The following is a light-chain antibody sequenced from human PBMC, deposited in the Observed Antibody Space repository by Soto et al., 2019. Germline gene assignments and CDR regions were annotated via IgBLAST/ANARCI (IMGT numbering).Light chain of an antibody. V-gene: IGLV2-8*01. J-gene: IGLJ1*01. CDR3: TAHTGSSNFYF. Sequence: QSALTQPPSASGSPGQSVTISCTGSRSDVGDFNHVSWYQQQPGKAPQLMIYEVTKRPSGVPDRFSGSKSGDTASLTVSGLQAEDEADYYCTAHTGSSNFYFFGSGTKVTVL. CDR1: RSDVGDFNH. CDR2: EVT.